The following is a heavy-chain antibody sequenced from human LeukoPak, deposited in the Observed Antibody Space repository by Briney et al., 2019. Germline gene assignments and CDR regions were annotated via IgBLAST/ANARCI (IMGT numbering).Heavy chain of an antibody. D-gene: IGHD2-2*01. J-gene: IGHJ5*02. Sequence: KPSETLSLTCTVSGGSISSYYWSWIRQPPGKGLEWIGYIYYSGSTNYNPSLKSRVTISVDTSKNQFSLKLSSVTAADTAVYYCARLVRAAALYNWSDPWGQGTLVTVSS. CDR3: ARLVRAAALYNWSDP. CDR1: GGSISSYY. CDR2: IYYSGST. V-gene: IGHV4-59*01.